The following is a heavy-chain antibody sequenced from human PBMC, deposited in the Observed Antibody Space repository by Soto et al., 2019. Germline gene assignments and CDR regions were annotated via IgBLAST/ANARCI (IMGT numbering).Heavy chain of an antibody. CDR2: ISNDGTNE. V-gene: IGHV3-30*18. J-gene: IGHJ4*01. CDR3: AKGCGDGGDCFYFDY. D-gene: IGHD2-21*01. Sequence: QVQLVESGGGVVQPGRSLRLSCEVSGFTFRNYGMHWVRQAPGKGLEWVAIISNDGTNEKYADSVKGRFTISRDNSKNTLYLQMNSVRAEDAAVYFCAKGCGDGGDCFYFDYCGRGTLVTVSS. CDR1: GFTFRNYG.